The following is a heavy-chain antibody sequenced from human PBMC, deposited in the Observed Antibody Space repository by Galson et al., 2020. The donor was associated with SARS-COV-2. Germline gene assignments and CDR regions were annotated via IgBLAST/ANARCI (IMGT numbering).Heavy chain of an antibody. Sequence: GGSLRLSCAASGSTFDDYAMHWVRQAPGKGLEWVSGISWNSGSIGYADSVKGRFTLSRDNAKNSLYLQMNRLRAEDTALYYCAKGVDMVATISYYFDYWGQLSLVTVSS. CDR1: GSTFDDYA. D-gene: IGHD5-12*01. CDR2: ISWNSGSI. J-gene: IGHJ4*02. V-gene: IGHV3-9*01. CDR3: AKGVDMVATISYYFDY.